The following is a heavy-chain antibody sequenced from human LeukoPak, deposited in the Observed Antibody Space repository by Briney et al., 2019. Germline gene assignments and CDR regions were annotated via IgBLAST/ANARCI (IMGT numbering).Heavy chain of an antibody. J-gene: IGHJ5*02. V-gene: IGHV3-7*01. Sequence: GGSLRLSCAASGFRFSTCWMSWVRQAPGKGLEWVANIKSDGSEQYYVDSVKGRFTISRDNAKNPLYLQMNGPRADDTAVYYCARVEGGIAAAANWFDPWGQGTLVTVSS. CDR2: IKSDGSEQ. CDR3: ARVEGGIAAAANWFDP. CDR1: GFRFSTCW. D-gene: IGHD6-13*01.